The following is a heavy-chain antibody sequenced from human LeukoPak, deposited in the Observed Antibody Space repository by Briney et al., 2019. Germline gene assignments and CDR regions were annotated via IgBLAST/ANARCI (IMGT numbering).Heavy chain of an antibody. CDR1: GFTFSSYW. V-gene: IGHV3-74*01. Sequence: GGSLRLSCAAPGFTFSSYWMHWVRQAPGKGLMWVSRINSDGSRTTYADSVRGRFTISRDNAKSTLYLQMNSLRAEDTAVYYCARDLDGYNYPFDYWGQGTLVTVSS. CDR3: ARDLDGYNYPFDY. J-gene: IGHJ4*02. CDR2: INSDGSRT. D-gene: IGHD5-24*01.